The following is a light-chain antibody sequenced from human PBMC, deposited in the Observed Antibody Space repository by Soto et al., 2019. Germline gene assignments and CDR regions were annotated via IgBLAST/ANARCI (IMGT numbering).Light chain of an antibody. V-gene: IGKV3-15*01. CDR2: GAS. J-gene: IGKJ4*01. CDR3: QQYNNWPPLT. Sequence: EIVMTQSSATLSVSPGERATLSCRASQSVSGNLAWYQQKPGQAPRLLIYGASTRATGIPARFSGSWSGTEFTLTISSLQSEDCAVYYCQQYNNWPPLTFGGGTKVEIK. CDR1: QSVSGN.